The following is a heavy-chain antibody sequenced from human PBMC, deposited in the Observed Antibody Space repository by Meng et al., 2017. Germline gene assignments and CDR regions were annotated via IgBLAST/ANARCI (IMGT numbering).Heavy chain of an antibody. V-gene: IGHV4-61*02. CDR1: GGSISSGSYY. J-gene: IGHJ4*02. CDR2: IYTSGST. Sequence: SETLSLTRTVSGGSISSGSYYWSWIRQPAGKGLEWIGRIYTSGSTNYNPSLKSRVTISVDTSKNQFSLKLSSVTAADTAVYYCAREGNIVGATTGYDYWGQGTLVTVSS. CDR3: AREGNIVGATTGYDY. D-gene: IGHD1-26*01.